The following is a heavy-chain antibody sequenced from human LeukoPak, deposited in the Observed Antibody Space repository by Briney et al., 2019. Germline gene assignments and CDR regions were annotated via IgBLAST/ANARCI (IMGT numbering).Heavy chain of an antibody. CDR1: GFTFSSYG. CDR3: AKMALGIGDAFDI. Sequence: GRSLRLSCAASGFTFSSYGMHWVRQAPGKGLEWVAVISYDGSNKYYADSVKGRFTISRDNSKNTLYLQVNSLRAEDTAVYYCAKMALGIGDAFDIWGQGTMVTVSS. J-gene: IGHJ3*02. V-gene: IGHV3-30*18. D-gene: IGHD5-24*01. CDR2: ISYDGSNK.